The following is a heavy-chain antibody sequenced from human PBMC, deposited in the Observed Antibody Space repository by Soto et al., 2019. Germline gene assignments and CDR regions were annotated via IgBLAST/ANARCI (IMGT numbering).Heavy chain of an antibody. CDR1: GGSISSSSYY. D-gene: IGHD3-3*01. CDR3: ARHGGGWIFGVVRYYYYGMDV. Sequence: SETLSLTCTVSGGSISSSSYYWGWIRQPPGKGLEWIGSIYYSGSTYYNPSLKSRVTISVDTSKNQFSLKLSSVTAADTAVYYCARHGGGWIFGVVRYYYYGMDVWGQGTTVTVSS. V-gene: IGHV4-39*01. CDR2: IYYSGST. J-gene: IGHJ6*02.